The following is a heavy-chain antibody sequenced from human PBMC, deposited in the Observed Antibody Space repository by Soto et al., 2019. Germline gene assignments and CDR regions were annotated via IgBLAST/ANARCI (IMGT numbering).Heavy chain of an antibody. V-gene: IGHV4-39*01. Sequence: SETLSLTCTVSGVSITSTSYHWVWIRRPPGKGLEWIGIMYYSGITYYNPSLKSRVTMSRDTSKNQFSLKLTSVTAADTAVYYCARHDELDFDYWGPGTLVTVSS. J-gene: IGHJ4*02. CDR2: MYYSGIT. CDR1: GVSITSTSYH. CDR3: ARHDELDFDY. D-gene: IGHD1-7*01.